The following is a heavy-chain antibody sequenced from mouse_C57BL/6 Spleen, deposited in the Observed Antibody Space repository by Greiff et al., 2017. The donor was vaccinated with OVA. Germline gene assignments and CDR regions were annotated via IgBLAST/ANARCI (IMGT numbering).Heavy chain of an antibody. CDR1: GFNIKDDY. Sequence: VQLQQSGAELVRPGASVKLSCTASGFNIKDDYMHWVKQRPEQGLEWIGWIDPENGDTEYASKFQGKATITADTSSNTAYLQLSSLTSEDTAVYYCTTPYDGYLDYWGQGTTLTVSS. D-gene: IGHD2-3*01. V-gene: IGHV14-4*01. CDR2: IDPENGDT. J-gene: IGHJ2*01. CDR3: TTPYDGYLDY.